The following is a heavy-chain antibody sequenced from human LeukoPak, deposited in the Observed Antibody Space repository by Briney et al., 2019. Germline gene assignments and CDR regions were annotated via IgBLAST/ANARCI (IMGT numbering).Heavy chain of an antibody. D-gene: IGHD3-3*01. CDR2: VYYSGST. CDR3: ARDGGYYMDV. J-gene: IGHJ6*03. CDR1: GGSISTYY. V-gene: IGHV4-59*01. Sequence: SETLSLTCTVSGGSISTYYWSWIRQPPGKGLEWIGYVYYSGSTNYNPSLKSRVTISVDTSKNQFSLKLSSVTAADTAVYYCARDGGYYMDVWGKGTTVTVSS.